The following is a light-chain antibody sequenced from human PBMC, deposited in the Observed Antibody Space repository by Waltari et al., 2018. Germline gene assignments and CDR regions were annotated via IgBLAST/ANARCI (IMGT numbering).Light chain of an antibody. V-gene: IGLV2-8*01. CDR2: EVS. CDR1: RSDVGGYNY. Sequence: QSALTQPPSASGSPGQSVTISCTGTRSDVGGYNYVSWYQQHPGKAPKLMIYEVSKRPSGVPDRFSGSKSGNTASITVSGLQAEDEADYYCSSYAGSDNYVFGTGTKVTVL. J-gene: IGLJ1*01. CDR3: SSYAGSDNYV.